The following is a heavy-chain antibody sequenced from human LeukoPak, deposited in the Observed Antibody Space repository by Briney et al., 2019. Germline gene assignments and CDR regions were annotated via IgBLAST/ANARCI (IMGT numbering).Heavy chain of an antibody. D-gene: IGHD2-15*01. Sequence: GGSLRLSCTASGFTFSNYWMHWVRQAPGKGLVWVSRINSVGTVTTYADSVKGRFTISRDNAKNTLYLQMNSLTAEDTAVYYCARVRLGYCSGGSCNVGYYYYDMDVWGQGTSVTVSS. J-gene: IGHJ6*02. V-gene: IGHV3-74*01. CDR3: ARVRLGYCSGGSCNVGYYYYDMDV. CDR2: INSVGTVT. CDR1: GFTFSNYW.